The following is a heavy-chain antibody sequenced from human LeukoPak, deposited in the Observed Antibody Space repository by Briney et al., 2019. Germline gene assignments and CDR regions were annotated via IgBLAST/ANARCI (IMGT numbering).Heavy chain of an antibody. J-gene: IGHJ5*02. Sequence: ASVKVSCKASGCTFTSYGISWVRQAPGQGLEWMGWISAYNGNTNYAQKLQGRVTMTTDTSTSTAYMELSSLRSEDTAVYYCARDRGSSRPNWFDPWGQGTLVTVSS. D-gene: IGHD6-13*01. V-gene: IGHV1-18*01. CDR3: ARDRGSSRPNWFDP. CDR1: GCTFTSYG. CDR2: ISAYNGNT.